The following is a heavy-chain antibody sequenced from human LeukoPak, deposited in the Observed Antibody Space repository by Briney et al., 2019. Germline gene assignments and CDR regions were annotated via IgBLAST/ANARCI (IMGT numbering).Heavy chain of an antibody. CDR1: GYTFTGYY. D-gene: IGHD2-2*01. CDR2: INPNSGGT. Sequence: GASVKVSCKASGYTFTGYYMHWVRQAPGQGLEWMGWINPNSGGTNYAQKFQGRVTMTRDTSISTACMELSRLRSDDTAVYYCARGGAEYQLLRGGFDYWGQGTLVTVSS. CDR3: ARGGAEYQLLRGGFDY. J-gene: IGHJ4*02. V-gene: IGHV1-2*02.